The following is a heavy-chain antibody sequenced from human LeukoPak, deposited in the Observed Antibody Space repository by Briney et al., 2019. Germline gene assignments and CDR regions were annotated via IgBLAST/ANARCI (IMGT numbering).Heavy chain of an antibody. CDR2: INPNSGGT. CDR1: GYTFTGYY. CDR3: ARVKPYSSSWYGGGDYYYYYMDV. J-gene: IGHJ6*03. D-gene: IGHD6-13*01. V-gene: IGHV1-2*02. Sequence: ASVKVSCKASGYTFTGYYMHWVRQAPGQGLEWMGWINPNSGGTNYAQKFQSRVTMTRDTSISTAYMELSRLRSDDTAVYYCARVKPYSSSWYGGGDYYYYYMDVWGKGTTVTVSS.